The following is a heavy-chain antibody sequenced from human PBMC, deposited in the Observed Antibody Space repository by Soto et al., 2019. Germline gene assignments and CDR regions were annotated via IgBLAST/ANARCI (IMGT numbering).Heavy chain of an antibody. CDR3: ARVSGAFDTVTTSARLLTLTLDREIYYYYYGMDV. D-gene: IGHD4-17*01. Sequence: ASVKVSCKASGGTFSSYAISWVRQAPGQGLEWMGGIIPIFGTANYAQKFQGRVTITADESTSTAYMELSSLGSEDTAVYYCARVSGAFDTVTTSARLLTLTLDREIYYYYYGMDVWGQGTTVTVSS. CDR2: IIPIFGTA. CDR1: GGTFSSYA. J-gene: IGHJ6*02. V-gene: IGHV1-69*13.